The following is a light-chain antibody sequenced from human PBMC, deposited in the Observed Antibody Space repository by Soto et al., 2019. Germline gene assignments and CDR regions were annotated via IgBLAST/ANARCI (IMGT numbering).Light chain of an antibody. V-gene: IGKV3-20*01. J-gene: IGKJ4*01. Sequence: EFVLTQSPGTLSLSPGERATLSCRASQSVSSSHLAWYQQKPGQAPRILIYGVSTRATGIPDRLSGSGSGTDFTLTISRLEPEDFALYYCQQYGSSPPLTFGGGTKVEIK. CDR2: GVS. CDR1: QSVSSSH. CDR3: QQYGSSPPLT.